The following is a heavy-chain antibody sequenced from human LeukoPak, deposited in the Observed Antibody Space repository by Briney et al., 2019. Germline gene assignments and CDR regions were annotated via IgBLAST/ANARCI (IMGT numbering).Heavy chain of an antibody. D-gene: IGHD3-9*01. V-gene: IGHV3-53*01. CDR2: AFSGSST. J-gene: IGHJ6*02. Sequence: GGSPRLSCAVSGFIVSTYHMNWVRQAPGKGLEWVSVAFSGSSTSYADSVKGRFTISRDNSRNMLYLQMNNLRAEDTAVYYCARLRYGYFDSNMDVWGQGTTVTVSS. CDR1: GFIVSTYH. CDR3: ARLRYGYFDSNMDV.